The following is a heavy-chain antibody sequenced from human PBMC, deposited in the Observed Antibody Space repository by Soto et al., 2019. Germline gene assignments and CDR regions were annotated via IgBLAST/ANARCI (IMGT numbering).Heavy chain of an antibody. D-gene: IGHD3-9*01. CDR2: ISTNSGNT. J-gene: IGHJ4*01. CDR1: GYMFTING. Sequence: QVQVVQSGSEVKKPGASVKVSCKTSGYMFTINGISWVRQVPGQGLEWMGWISTNSGNTKFAQNFQDRVTLTTDTSTSTAYMELRSLRSDDTAIYYCARDKDWDLDNWGQEPWSPSRQ. CDR3: ARDKDWDLDN. V-gene: IGHV1-18*01.